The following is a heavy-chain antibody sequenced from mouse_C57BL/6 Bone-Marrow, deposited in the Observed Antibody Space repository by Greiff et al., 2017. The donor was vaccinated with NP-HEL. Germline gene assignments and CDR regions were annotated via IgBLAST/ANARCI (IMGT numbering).Heavy chain of an antibody. CDR3: ARNPLYDGYTDY. D-gene: IGHD2-3*01. J-gene: IGHJ2*01. CDR2: MNPNNGGT. Sequence: EVQLQQSGPGRVKPGASVKISCKASGYTFTDYYMNWVKQSHGKSLEWIGDMNPNNGGTSYNQKFKGKATLTVDKSSSTAYMELRSLTSEDSAVYYCARNPLYDGYTDYWGQGTTLTVSS. V-gene: IGHV1-26*01. CDR1: GYTFTDYY.